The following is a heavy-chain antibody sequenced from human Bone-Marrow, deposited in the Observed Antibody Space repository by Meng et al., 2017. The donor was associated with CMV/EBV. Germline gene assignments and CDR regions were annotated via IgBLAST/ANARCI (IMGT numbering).Heavy chain of an antibody. D-gene: IGHD2-15*01. Sequence: ASVKVSCKASGYTFTSYDINWVRQATGQGLEWMGWMNPNSGNTGYAQKFQGRVTITRNTSISTAYMELSSLRSEDTAVYYCARGLPLGYCSGGSCPEVWFAPWGQGNLVTVSS. CDR2: MNPNSGNT. J-gene: IGHJ5*02. CDR1: GYTFTSYD. V-gene: IGHV1-8*03. CDR3: ARGLPLGYCSGGSCPEVWFAP.